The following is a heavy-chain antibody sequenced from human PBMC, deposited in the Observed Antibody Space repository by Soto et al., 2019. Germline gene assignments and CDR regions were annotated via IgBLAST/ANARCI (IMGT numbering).Heavy chain of an antibody. CDR3: ARAIVVVPAAIVHYYYGMDV. CDR1: GGSISSGGYY. D-gene: IGHD2-2*01. V-gene: IGHV4-31*03. CDR2: IYYSGST. J-gene: IGHJ6*02. Sequence: SETLSLTCTVSGGSISSGGYYWSWIRQHPGKGLEWIGYIYYSGSTYYNPSLKSRVTISVDTSKNQFSLKLSSVTAADTAVYYCARAIVVVPAAIVHYYYGMDVWGQGTKVTLSS.